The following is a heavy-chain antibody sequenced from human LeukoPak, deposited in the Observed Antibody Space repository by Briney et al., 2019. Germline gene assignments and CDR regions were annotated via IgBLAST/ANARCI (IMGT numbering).Heavy chain of an antibody. Sequence: SETLSLTCTVSGGSISSYYWSWFRQPPGKGLEWIGYIYYSGSTNYNPSLKSRVTISVDTSKNQFSLKLSSVTAADTAVYYCARLVSLMNFHYWGQGTLVTVSS. D-gene: IGHD2/OR15-2a*01. CDR1: GGSISSYY. J-gene: IGHJ4*02. CDR2: IYYSGST. CDR3: ARLVSLMNFHY. V-gene: IGHV4-59*08.